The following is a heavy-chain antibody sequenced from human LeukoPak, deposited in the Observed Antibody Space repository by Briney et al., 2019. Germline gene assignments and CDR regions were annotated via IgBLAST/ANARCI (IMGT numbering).Heavy chain of an antibody. CDR3: AKDAPVNIVVVPAANS. CDR2: ISGSGGST. J-gene: IGHJ4*02. D-gene: IGHD2-2*01. CDR1: GFTFSSYA. Sequence: GGSLRLSWAASGFTFSSYAMSWVRQAPGKGLEWVSAISGSGGSTYYADSVKGRFTISRDNSKNTLYLQMNSLRAEDTAVYYCAKDAPVNIVVVPAANSWGQGTLVTVSS. V-gene: IGHV3-23*01.